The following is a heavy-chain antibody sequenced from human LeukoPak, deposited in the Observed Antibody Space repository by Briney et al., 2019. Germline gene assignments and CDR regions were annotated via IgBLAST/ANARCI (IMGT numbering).Heavy chain of an antibody. CDR1: GYSFTTYW. D-gene: IGHD2-2*01. V-gene: IGHV5-51*01. J-gene: IGHJ4*02. Sequence: GESLKISCKVSGYSFTTYWIGWVRPMPGKGLGWMGIIYPGDSDTRDSPSFQGQVTISADRSINTDYLQWSSLKASDTAMYYCARSTSSLVGRADYWGQGTLVTVSS. CDR2: IYPGDSDT. CDR3: ARSTSSLVGRADY.